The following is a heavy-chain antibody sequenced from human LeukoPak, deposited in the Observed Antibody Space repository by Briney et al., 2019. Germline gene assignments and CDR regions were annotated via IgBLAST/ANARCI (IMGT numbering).Heavy chain of an antibody. Sequence: PSETLSLTCAVYGGSFSGYYWSWIRQPPGKGLEWIGEINHSGSTNYNPSLKSRVTISVDTSKNQFSLKLSSVTAADTAVYYCARGGYSHYFDYWGQGTLVTVSS. V-gene: IGHV4-34*01. CDR3: ARGGYSHYFDY. J-gene: IGHJ4*02. D-gene: IGHD6-13*01. CDR1: GGSFSGYY. CDR2: INHSGST.